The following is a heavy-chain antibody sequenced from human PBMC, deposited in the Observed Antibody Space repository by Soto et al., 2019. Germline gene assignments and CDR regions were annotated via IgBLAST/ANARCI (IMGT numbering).Heavy chain of an antibody. V-gene: IGHV4-39*02. CDR1: GGSISSISHS. D-gene: IGHD6-19*01. CDR2: IFYNGIT. Sequence: SETLSLTCTVSGGSISSISHSWGWIRQSPGQGLEWIGNIFYNGITYYNPSLKSRVTISADTSKNHFSLKLRSVTVADTAVYSCARGPGYIDGWRTFDFWGRGILVTVSS. J-gene: IGHJ4*02. CDR3: ARGPGYIDGWRTFDF.